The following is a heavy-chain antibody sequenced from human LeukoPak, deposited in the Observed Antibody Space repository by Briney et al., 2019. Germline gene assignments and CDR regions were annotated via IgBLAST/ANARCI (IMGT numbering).Heavy chain of an antibody. Sequence: GGSLRLSCAASGFIVSSNYMSWIRQAPGKGLEWVSYISSSSSYTNYADSVKGRFTISRDNAKNSLYLQMNSLRAEDTAVYYCAREYYYDSSSDPFDYWGQGTLVTVSS. V-gene: IGHV3-11*06. CDR3: AREYYYDSSSDPFDY. D-gene: IGHD3-22*01. CDR1: GFIVSSNY. CDR2: ISSSSSYT. J-gene: IGHJ4*02.